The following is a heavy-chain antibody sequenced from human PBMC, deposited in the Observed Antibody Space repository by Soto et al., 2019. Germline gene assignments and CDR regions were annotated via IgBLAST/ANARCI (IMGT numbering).Heavy chain of an antibody. CDR3: ARHEAYGDYG. Sequence: SDTLSLTCTVSGVSISSSSYYWGWIRQPPGKGLEWIGSIYYSGSTYYNPSLKSRVTISVDTSKNQFSLKLSSVTAADTAVYCCARHEAYGDYGWGQGTLVTVSS. D-gene: IGHD4-17*01. CDR1: GVSISSSSYY. J-gene: IGHJ4*02. V-gene: IGHV4-39*01. CDR2: IYYSGST.